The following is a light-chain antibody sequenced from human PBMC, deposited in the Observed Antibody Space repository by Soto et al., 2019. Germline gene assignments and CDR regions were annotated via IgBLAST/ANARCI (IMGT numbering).Light chain of an antibody. J-gene: IGKJ1*01. Sequence: DIQMTQSPSSLSASVGDRVTITCRASQTISTFLNWLQHRPGKAPKLLIYAASNLEGGVPSRFSGSGSGTDFTLTISSLQPEDSATYYCQQSYHSPRTFGQGNKVELK. V-gene: IGKV1-39*01. CDR1: QTISTF. CDR2: AAS. CDR3: QQSYHSPRT.